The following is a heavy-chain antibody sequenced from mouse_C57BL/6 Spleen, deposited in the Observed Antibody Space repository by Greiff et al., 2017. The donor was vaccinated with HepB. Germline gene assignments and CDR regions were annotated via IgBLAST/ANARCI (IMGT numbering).Heavy chain of an antibody. D-gene: IGHD1-1*01. CDR2: ISYSGST. V-gene: IGHV3-8*01. CDR1: GYSITSDY. CDR3: ARYRYYGSSYDWYFDV. Sequence: EVKLQESGPGLAKPSQTLSLTCSVTGYSITSDYWNWIRKFPGNKLEYMGYISYSGSTYYIPSLKSRISITRDTSKNQYYLQLNSVTTEDTATYYCARYRYYGSSYDWYFDVWGTGTTVTVSS. J-gene: IGHJ1*03.